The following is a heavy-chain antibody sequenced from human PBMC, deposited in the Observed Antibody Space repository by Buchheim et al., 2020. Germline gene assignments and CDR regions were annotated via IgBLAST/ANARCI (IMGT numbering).Heavy chain of an antibody. CDR3: AKLGGSPGY. CDR1: GFIFSSYE. V-gene: IGHV3-23*01. D-gene: IGHD3-3*01. CDR2: IISNADSA. J-gene: IGHJ4*02. Sequence: DVQLLESGGGLVQPGGSLRLSCAASGFIFSSYEMTWVRQAPGKGLEWISTIISNADSAYYADSVKGRFTISRDNSKNTLYLQMNSLRAEDTAVYYCAKLGGSPGYWGQGTL.